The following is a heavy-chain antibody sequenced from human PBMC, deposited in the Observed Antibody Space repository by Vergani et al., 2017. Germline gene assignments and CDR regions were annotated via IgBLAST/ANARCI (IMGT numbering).Heavy chain of an antibody. J-gene: IGHJ5*02. D-gene: IGHD3-22*01. CDR1: GFSLSTSGVG. CDR3: AHRREYYDSSANCFDP. Sequence: QITLKESGPTLVKPTQTLTLPCTFSGFSLSTSGVGVGWFRQPPGKALEWLALIYWDDDKRYSPSLKSRLTITKDTSKNQVVLTMTNMDPVDTATYYCAHRREYYDSSANCFDPWGQGTLVTVSS. V-gene: IGHV2-5*02. CDR2: IYWDDDK.